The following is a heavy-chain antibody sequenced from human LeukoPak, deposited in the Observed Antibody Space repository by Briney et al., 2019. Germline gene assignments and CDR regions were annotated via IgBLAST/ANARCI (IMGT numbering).Heavy chain of an antibody. CDR2: IYYSGKT. J-gene: IGHJ4*02. D-gene: IGHD2-2*01. CDR1: GGSISGDY. V-gene: IGHV4-59*08. CDR3: ARYPMTYCSSSSCTDY. Sequence: SEPLSLTCTVSGGSISGDYWSWIRQSLQGLEWIGYIYYSGKTNYNPSLKSRVTISVDTSKNQFSLKLSSVTAADTAVYYCARYPMTYCSSSSCTDYWGQGTLVTVSS.